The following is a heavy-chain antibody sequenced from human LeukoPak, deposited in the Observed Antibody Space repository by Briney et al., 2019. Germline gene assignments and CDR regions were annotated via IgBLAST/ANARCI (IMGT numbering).Heavy chain of an antibody. CDR2: INPSGGST. CDR1: GYTFTSYY. D-gene: IGHD6-19*01. V-gene: IGHV1-46*01. J-gene: IGHJ4*02. Sequence: ASVKVSCKASGYTFTSYYMHWVRLAPGQGLEWMGIINPSGGSTSYAQKFQGRVTTTRDTSTSTVYMELSSLRSEDTAVYYCAREDSSGWYVFDYWGQGTLVTVSS. CDR3: AREDSSGWYVFDY.